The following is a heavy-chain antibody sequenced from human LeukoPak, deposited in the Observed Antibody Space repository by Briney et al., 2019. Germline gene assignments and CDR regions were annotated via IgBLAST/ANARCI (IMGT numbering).Heavy chain of an antibody. CDR2: IFDSGTT. CDR3: ARGGVTTIAQYDY. V-gene: IGHV4-59*01. CDR1: GGSINSYF. Sequence: SEALSLTCTVPGGSINSYFWSWIRQPPGKGPEWIGYIFDSGTTNYNPSINYNPSLKSRVTVSLDTSKNHFSLKLSSVTAADTAVYFCARGGVTTIAQYDYWGQGILVTVSS. D-gene: IGHD5-12*01. J-gene: IGHJ4*02.